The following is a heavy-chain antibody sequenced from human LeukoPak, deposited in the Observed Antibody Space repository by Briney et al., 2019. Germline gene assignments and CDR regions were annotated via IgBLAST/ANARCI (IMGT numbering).Heavy chain of an antibody. J-gene: IGHJ3*02. CDR3: ARRDGYNMGAFDI. Sequence: GESLKISXRGSGYSFSTYWVGWVRQMPGKGLEWMGIMYPGDSDTRYSPSFQGQFTISADKSISTAYLQWSSLKASDTAMYYCARRDGYNMGAFDIWGRGTMVTVSS. CDR1: GYSFSTYW. D-gene: IGHD5-24*01. CDR2: MYPGDSDT. V-gene: IGHV5-51*01.